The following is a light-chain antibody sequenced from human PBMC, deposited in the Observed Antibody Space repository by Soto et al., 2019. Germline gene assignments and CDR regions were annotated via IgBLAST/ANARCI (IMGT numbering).Light chain of an antibody. CDR2: SAS. V-gene: IGKV1-27*01. CDR3: QQYNSAPPFT. J-gene: IGKJ3*01. CDR1: QCIRLS. Sequence: DIQMTQSPSSLSASVGDRVTITCRASQCIRLSLAWYQHKPGKVPKLLIYSASTLQSGVPSRFRGSGSGKEFTLTISSLQPHDVATYYCQQYNSAPPFTFGPGTKVEIK.